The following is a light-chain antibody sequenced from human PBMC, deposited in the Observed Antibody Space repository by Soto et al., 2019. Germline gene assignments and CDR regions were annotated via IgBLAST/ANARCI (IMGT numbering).Light chain of an antibody. J-gene: IGKJ1*01. V-gene: IGKV4-1*01. Sequence: SCKSSQSVLYSSNNKNYLAWYQQKPGQPPKLLIYWASTRESGVPDRFSGSGSGTDFTLTISSLQAEDVAVYYCQQYYSTFWTFGQGTKVEIK. CDR3: QQYYSTFWT. CDR1: QSVLYSSNNKNY. CDR2: WAS.